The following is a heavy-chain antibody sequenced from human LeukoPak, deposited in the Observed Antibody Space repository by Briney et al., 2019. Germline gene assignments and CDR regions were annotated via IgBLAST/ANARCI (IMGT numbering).Heavy chain of an antibody. CDR1: GGSIRSYY. V-gene: IGHV4-59*08. CDR2: MHHSGST. J-gene: IGHJ5*02. CDR3: ARRAAVEGSSGWSPLWWFDP. D-gene: IGHD6-19*01. Sequence: PPETLSLTCTVSGGSIRSYYWSWIRQPPGKGLEWIGYMHHSGSTKHNPYLKSRVTISVDTSKSQFSLKLSSVTAADTAVYYCARRAAVEGSSGWSPLWWFDPWGQGTLVTVSS.